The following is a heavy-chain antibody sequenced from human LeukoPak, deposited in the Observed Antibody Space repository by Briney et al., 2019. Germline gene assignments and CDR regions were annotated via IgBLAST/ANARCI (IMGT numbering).Heavy chain of an antibody. Sequence: SETLSLTCAVYGGSFSGYYWSWIRQPPGKGLEWIGSIYYSGSTYYNPSLKSRVTISVDTSKNQFSLKLSSVTAADMAVYYCARHSPVGIFYFDYWGQGTLVTVSS. CDR1: GGSFSGYY. D-gene: IGHD1-26*01. J-gene: IGHJ4*02. V-gene: IGHV4-34*01. CDR3: ARHSPVGIFYFDY. CDR2: IYYSGST.